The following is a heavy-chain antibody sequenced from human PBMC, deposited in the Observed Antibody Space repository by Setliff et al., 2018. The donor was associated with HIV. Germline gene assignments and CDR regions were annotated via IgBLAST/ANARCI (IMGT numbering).Heavy chain of an antibody. CDR3: VRPVREPVD. V-gene: IGHV3-74*01. CDR2: IKTDGSST. Sequence: GGSLRLSCAASGFTFSTYWMHWVRQAPGKGLVWVSRIKTDGSSTNYADSVKGRFTISRDNAKNSVYLQMNSLRAEGTAMYYCVRPVREPVDWGRGTLVTVSS. D-gene: IGHD6-19*01. CDR1: GFTFSTYW. J-gene: IGHJ4*02.